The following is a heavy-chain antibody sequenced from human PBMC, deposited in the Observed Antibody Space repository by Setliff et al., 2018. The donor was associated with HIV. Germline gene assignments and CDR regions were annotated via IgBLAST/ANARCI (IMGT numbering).Heavy chain of an antibody. CDR1: GYTFIDYF. Sequence: ASVKVSCKASGYTFIDYFIHWVRQAPGQGLEWMAYINPNSGDSKTAQKFQGRVTVTRDTSIATAYMELSSLTSGDTAVYHCARDYFPHSRRNFGSGDYFHFWGHGSRVTVSS. V-gene: IGHV1-2*02. D-gene: IGHD3-10*01. CDR3: ARDYFPHSRRNFGSGDYFHF. J-gene: IGHJ4*01. CDR2: INPNSGDS.